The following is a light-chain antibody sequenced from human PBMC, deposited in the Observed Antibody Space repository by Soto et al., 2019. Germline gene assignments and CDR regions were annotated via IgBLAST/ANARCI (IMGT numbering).Light chain of an antibody. J-gene: IGLJ1*01. V-gene: IGLV1-40*01. CDR2: GNN. Sequence: QCVLTQPPSVSGAPGERVPISCTGSNSNIGAGYDVHWYQQLPGTAPKLLIYGNNNRPSGGPDRFSGSKSGTSASLAITGLQAEDEADYYCQSYDSSLSGYVFGTGTKVTVL. CDR1: NSNIGAGYD. CDR3: QSYDSSLSGYV.